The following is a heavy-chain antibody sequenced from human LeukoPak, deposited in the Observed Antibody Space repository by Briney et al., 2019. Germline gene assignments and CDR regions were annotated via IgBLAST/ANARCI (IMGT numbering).Heavy chain of an antibody. CDR1: GGSISTYY. J-gene: IGHJ3*02. CDR3: ARMVIRPYCSGDNCYEHAFDI. CDR2: IYYSGSS. V-gene: IGHV4-59*08. D-gene: IGHD2-15*01. Sequence: SETLSLTCSVSGGSISTYYWSWIRQPPGKGLEWIGYIYYSGSSDYNPSLKSRVTSSVDTSKNQFSLKLSYVTAAATAVYYCARMVIRPYCSGDNCYEHAFDIWGQGTMVTVSS.